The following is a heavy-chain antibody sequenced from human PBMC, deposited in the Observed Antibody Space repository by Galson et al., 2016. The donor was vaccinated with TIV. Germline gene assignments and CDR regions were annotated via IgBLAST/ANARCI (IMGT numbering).Heavy chain of an antibody. CDR3: ARDRYYDARGYYYYYYGMDV. D-gene: IGHD3-22*01. Sequence: SLRLSCAASGFTFSGYAMSWVRQAPGKGLEWVSVIYGDGRTYYTDSVRGRFTISRDSSKNTLYLQMNSLRAEDTAVYYCARDRYYDARGYYYYYYGMDVWGQGTTVTVSS. V-gene: IGHV3-53*01. CDR1: GFTFSGYA. CDR2: IYGDGRT. J-gene: IGHJ6*02.